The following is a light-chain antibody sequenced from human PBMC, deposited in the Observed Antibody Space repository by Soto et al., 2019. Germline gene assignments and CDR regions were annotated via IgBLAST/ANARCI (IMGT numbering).Light chain of an antibody. CDR2: DAS. J-gene: IGKJ1*01. Sequence: DIQMTQSPSTLSASVGDRVTITCRASQSISSWLAWYQQRPGNAPKLLIYDASSLESGVPSRFRGSGSGTEFTLIIGSLQADDFATYYCQHYNSYSWTFGQGTKVEIK. CDR1: QSISSW. CDR3: QHYNSYSWT. V-gene: IGKV1-5*01.